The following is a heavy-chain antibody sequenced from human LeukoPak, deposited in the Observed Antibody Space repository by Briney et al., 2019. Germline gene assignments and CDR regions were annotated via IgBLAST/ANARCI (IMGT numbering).Heavy chain of an antibody. V-gene: IGHV1-8*01. J-gene: IGHJ6*02. CDR3: ARSATYRSGYGLGGIDV. CDR1: VYTVTSYD. D-gene: IGHD5-12*01. CDR2: MNPNSCNT. Sequence: ASVTVSRKASVYTVTSYDINWVRQATGQGLAWMGWMNPNSCNTVYAQKSQGRVTMTRNTSKSTAYMELSSLRSEDTAGYYCARSATYRSGYGLGGIDVWGQGTTVTVSS.